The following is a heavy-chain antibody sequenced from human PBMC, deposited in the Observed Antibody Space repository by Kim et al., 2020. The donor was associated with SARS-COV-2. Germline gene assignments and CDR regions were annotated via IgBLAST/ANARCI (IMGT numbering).Heavy chain of an antibody. CDR2: MKPDGNEK. CDR1: GFIFNNYW. J-gene: IGHJ4*02. CDR3: TRGRGPSY. Sequence: GGSLRLSCVASGFIFNNYWMSWVRQAPGKGLEWVANMKPDGNEKYYADSVKGRFTISRDNAKNSVYLQMNNLRSEDTAVYYCTRGRGPSYWGQGTLVTVSS. V-gene: IGHV3-7*01.